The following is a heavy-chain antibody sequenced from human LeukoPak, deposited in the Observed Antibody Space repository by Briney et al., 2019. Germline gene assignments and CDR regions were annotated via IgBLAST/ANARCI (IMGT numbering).Heavy chain of an antibody. CDR3: ARTMIVPLPGDAFDM. CDR2: INPNSGGT. V-gene: IGHV1-2*06. Sequence: VASVKVSCRASGYTFTGYYMHWVRQAPGQGLEWMGRINPNSGGTNYAQKFQGRVTMTRDTSISTAYMELSRLRSDDTAVYYCARTMIVPLPGDAFDMWGQGTMVTVSS. CDR1: GYTFTGYY. D-gene: IGHD3-22*01. J-gene: IGHJ3*02.